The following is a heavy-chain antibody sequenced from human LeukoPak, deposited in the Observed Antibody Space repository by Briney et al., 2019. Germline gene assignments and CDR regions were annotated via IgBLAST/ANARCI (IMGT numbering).Heavy chain of an antibody. D-gene: IGHD4-17*01. CDR3: ARGASGVYTVTTSWFDP. CDR1: GYTFTGYY. J-gene: IGHJ5*02. V-gene: IGHV1-2*02. Sequence: ASVNVSCKASGYTFTGYYMHCVRQAPGQGLEWMGWINPNSGGTNYAQKFQGRVTMTRDTSISTAYMELSRLRSDDTAVYYCARGASGVYTVTTSWFDPWGQGTLVTVSS. CDR2: INPNSGGT.